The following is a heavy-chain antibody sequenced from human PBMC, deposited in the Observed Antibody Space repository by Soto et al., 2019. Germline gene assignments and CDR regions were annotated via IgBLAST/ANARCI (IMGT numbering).Heavy chain of an antibody. J-gene: IGHJ4*02. D-gene: IGHD5-12*01. V-gene: IGHV3-23*01. CDR1: GFIFSNYA. CDR2: IRGSGGPT. Sequence: DVQLLESGGDLVQPGGSLRLSCAASGFIFSNYAMSWDRQAPGKGLEWVSLIRGSGGPTNYADSVKGRFTVSRDNSKNILLLQMNSLRAEDTAVYYCVKDFRVGYDWTHDWGQGTLVTVSS. CDR3: VKDFRVGYDWTHD.